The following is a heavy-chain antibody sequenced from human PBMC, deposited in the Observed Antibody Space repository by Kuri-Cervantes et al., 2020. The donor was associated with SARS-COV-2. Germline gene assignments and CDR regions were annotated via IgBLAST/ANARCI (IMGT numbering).Heavy chain of an antibody. CDR1: GFTFSSYG. J-gene: IGHJ4*02. Sequence: GGSLRLSCAASGFTFSSYGMHWVRQAPGKGLEWVAFIRCDGSNKYYADSVKGRFTISRDNSKNTLSLQMNSLRAEDTAVYYCAGLYSSSWSYDYWGQGTLVTVSS. D-gene: IGHD6-13*01. CDR3: AGLYSSSWSYDY. V-gene: IGHV3-30*02. CDR2: IRCDGSNK.